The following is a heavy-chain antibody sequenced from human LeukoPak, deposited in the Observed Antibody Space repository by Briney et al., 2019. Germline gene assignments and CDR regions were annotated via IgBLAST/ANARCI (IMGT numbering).Heavy chain of an antibody. Sequence: TSETLSLTCTVSGGSISSSSYYWGWIRQPPGKGLEWIGSIYYSGSTYYNPSLKSRVTIPVDTSKNQFSLKLSSVTAADTAVYYCARRVRHHSYYYYGMDVWGQGTTVTVSS. CDR2: IYYSGST. D-gene: IGHD4-23*01. CDR3: ARRVRHHSYYYYGMDV. J-gene: IGHJ6*02. V-gene: IGHV4-39*01. CDR1: GGSISSSSYY.